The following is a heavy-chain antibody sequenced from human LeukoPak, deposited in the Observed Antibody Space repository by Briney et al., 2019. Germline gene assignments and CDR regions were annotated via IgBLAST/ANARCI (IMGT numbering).Heavy chain of an antibody. CDR2: IWYDGSNK. J-gene: IGHJ4*02. V-gene: IGHV3-33*01. Sequence: GRSLRLSCAASGFTFSSYGMHWVRQAPGKGLEWVAVIWYDGSNKYYADSVKGRFTISRDNSKNTLYLQMNSLRAEDTAVYYCARPATYYYDSSGYYPDYWGQGTLVTVSS. CDR1: GFTFSSYG. CDR3: ARPATYYYDSSGYYPDY. D-gene: IGHD3-22*01.